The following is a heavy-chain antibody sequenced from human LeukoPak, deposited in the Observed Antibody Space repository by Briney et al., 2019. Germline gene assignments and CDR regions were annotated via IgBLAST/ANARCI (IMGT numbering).Heavy chain of an antibody. D-gene: IGHD2-15*01. V-gene: IGHV1-2*02. J-gene: IGHJ5*02. CDR2: INPNSGGT. Sequence: ASVKVSCKASGYTFTGYYMHWVRQAPGQGLEWMGWINPNSGGTNYAQKFQGRVTMTRDTSISTAYMELSRLRSDDTAVYYCARTGIGHCSGGSCYPQGWFDPWGQGTLVTVSP. CDR1: GYTFTGYY. CDR3: ARTGIGHCSGGSCYPQGWFDP.